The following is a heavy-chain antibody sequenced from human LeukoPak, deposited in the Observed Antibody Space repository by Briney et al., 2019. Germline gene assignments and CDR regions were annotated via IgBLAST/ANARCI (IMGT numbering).Heavy chain of an antibody. CDR1: GYTFTSYD. V-gene: IGHV1-8*01. J-gene: IGHJ6*03. CDR3: ARGRRPRSYYYYYMDV. CDR2: MNPNSGNT. Sequence: GASVKVSCKASGYTFTSYDINWVRQATGQGLKWMGWMNPNSGNTGYAQKFQGRVTMTRNTSISTAYMELSSLRSEDTAVYYCARGRRPRSYYYYYMDVWGKGTTVTVSS.